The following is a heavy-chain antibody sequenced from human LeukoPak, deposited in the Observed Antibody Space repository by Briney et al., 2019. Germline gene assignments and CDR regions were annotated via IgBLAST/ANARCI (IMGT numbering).Heavy chain of an antibody. D-gene: IGHD2-21*01. J-gene: IGHJ3*01. CDR2: MNPHSGNT. Sequence: GASVKVSCKASGNAFTISDFNWVRQATGQGPEWMGWMNPHSGNTGYAQKFQGRVTMTRNISINTAYLEISSLTSEDTAVYYCARAVVEGATRFAFNVWGQGTLVTVFS. CDR3: ARAVVEGATRFAFNV. V-gene: IGHV1-8*01. CDR1: GNAFTISD.